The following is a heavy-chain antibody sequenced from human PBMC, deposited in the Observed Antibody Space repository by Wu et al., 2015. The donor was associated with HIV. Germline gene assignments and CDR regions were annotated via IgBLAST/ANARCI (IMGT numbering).Heavy chain of an antibody. CDR2: MNPNMGNT. J-gene: IGHJ4*02. CDR3: ARSHDYGGSSGLDS. CDR1: GYSFTNYD. Sequence: QVHLVQSGAEVKKPGASVKVSCKASGYSFTNYDIHWLRQAPGQGLEWMGWMNPNMGNTESTQKFQGRVTLTKDTSTNSVYMEMSSLRFDDTAVYYCARSHDYGGSSGLDSWGQGTLVTVSS. D-gene: IGHD4/OR15-4a*01. V-gene: IGHV1-8*01.